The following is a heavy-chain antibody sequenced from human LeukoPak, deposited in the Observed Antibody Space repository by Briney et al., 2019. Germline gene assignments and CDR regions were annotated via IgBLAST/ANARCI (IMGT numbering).Heavy chain of an antibody. CDR1: GFTFSDYY. CDR3: ARQGQQLSTPFDY. D-gene: IGHD6-13*01. CDR2: ISSSSYT. V-gene: IGHV3-11*03. Sequence: PGGSLRLSCAASGFTFSDYYMSWIRQAPGKGLEWVSYISSSSYTNYADSVKGRFTISRDNAKNSLYLQMNSLRAEDTAVYYCARQGQQLSTPFDYWGQGTLVTVSS. J-gene: IGHJ4*02.